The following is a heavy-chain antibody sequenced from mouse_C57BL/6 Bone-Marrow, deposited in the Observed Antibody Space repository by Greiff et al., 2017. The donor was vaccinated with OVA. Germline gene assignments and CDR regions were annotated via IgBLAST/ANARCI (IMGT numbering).Heavy chain of an antibody. CDR2: IYPGSGST. CDR3: SDWAFDY. CDR1: GYTFTSYW. D-gene: IGHD4-1*01. J-gene: IGHJ2*01. Sequence: QVQLQQPGAELVKPGASVKMSCKASGYTFTSYWITWVKQRPGQGLEWIGDIYPGSGSTNYNEKFKSKATLTVEQSSSPAYMQLSSLTSEYSAVXSCSDWAFDYWGQGTTLTVSS. V-gene: IGHV1-55*01.